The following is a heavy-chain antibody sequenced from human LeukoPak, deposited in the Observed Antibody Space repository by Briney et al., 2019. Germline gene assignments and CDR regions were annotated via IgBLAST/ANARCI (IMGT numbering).Heavy chain of an antibody. D-gene: IGHD4-17*01. Sequence: SETLSLTCAVYGGSFSGYYWGWIRQPPGKGLEWIGEINHSGSTNYNPSLKSRVTISVDTSKNQFSLKLSSVTAADTAVYYCASLPRNRKSGEYRRYYFDYWGQGTLVTVSS. J-gene: IGHJ4*02. V-gene: IGHV4-34*01. CDR3: ASLPRNRKSGEYRRYYFDY. CDR1: GGSFSGYY. CDR2: INHSGST.